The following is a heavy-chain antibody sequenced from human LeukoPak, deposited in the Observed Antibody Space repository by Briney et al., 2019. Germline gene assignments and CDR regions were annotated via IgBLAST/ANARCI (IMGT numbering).Heavy chain of an antibody. Sequence: SETLSLTCTVSGGSISSYHWSWIRQPPGKGLEWIGYIYYSGSTNYNPSLKSRVTISVDTSKNQFSLKLSSVTAADTAVYYCARARYSSSSWFDPWGQGTLVTVSS. CDR1: GGSISSYH. D-gene: IGHD6-6*01. CDR3: ARARYSSSSWFDP. V-gene: IGHV4-59*01. J-gene: IGHJ5*02. CDR2: IYYSGST.